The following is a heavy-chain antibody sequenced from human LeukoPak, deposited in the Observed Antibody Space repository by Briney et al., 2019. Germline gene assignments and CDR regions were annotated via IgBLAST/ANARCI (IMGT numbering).Heavy chain of an antibody. CDR3: ARGYSSGWYGAPDY. J-gene: IGHJ4*02. Sequence: GGSLRLSCAASGFTFSSYWMSWVRQAPGKGPEWVANIKQDGSEKYYVDSVKGRFTISRDNAKNSLYLQMNSLRAEDTAVYYCARGYSSGWYGAPDYWGQGTLVTVSS. CDR1: GFTFSSYW. V-gene: IGHV3-7*01. D-gene: IGHD6-19*01. CDR2: IKQDGSEK.